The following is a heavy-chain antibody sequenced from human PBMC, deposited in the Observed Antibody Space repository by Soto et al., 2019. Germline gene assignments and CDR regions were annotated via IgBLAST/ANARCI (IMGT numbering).Heavy chain of an antibody. V-gene: IGHV1-18*04. J-gene: IGHJ6*02. Sequence: GXSVKVSCKASCYPVTSYGFSWVRQAPGQGLQWIGRISAYNSNTEYAQNVQDRVTISADKSLRTAYLQWTSLKASDTALYYCARTRSFTLGFYYDGMDVWGQGTTVTVSS. CDR1: CYPVTSYG. CDR3: ARTRSFTLGFYYDGMDV. CDR2: ISAYNSNT. D-gene: IGHD6-6*01.